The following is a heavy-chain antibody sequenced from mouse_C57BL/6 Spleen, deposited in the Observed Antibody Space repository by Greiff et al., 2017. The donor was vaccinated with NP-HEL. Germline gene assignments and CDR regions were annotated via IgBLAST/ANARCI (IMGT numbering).Heavy chain of an antibody. CDR1: GFSLTSYG. J-gene: IGHJ2*01. CDR2: IWSGGST. V-gene: IGHV2-2*01. CDR3: ARNGILGYFDY. Sequence: QVQLQQSGPGLVQPSQSLSITCTVSGFSLTSYGVHWVRQSPGKGLEWLGVIWSGGSTDYNAAFISRLSISKDNSKSQVFFKMNSLQADDTAIYYCARNGILGYFDYWGQGTTLTVSS. D-gene: IGHD4-1*01.